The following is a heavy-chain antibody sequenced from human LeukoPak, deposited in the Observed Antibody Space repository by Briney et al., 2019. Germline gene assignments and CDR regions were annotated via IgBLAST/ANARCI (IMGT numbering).Heavy chain of an antibody. Sequence: ASVKVSCKASGYTFTSYYMHWVRQAPGQGLEWMGIINPSGGSTNYAQKFQGRVTMTRNTSISTAYMELSSLRSEDTAVYYCARAYYYDSSGSEYYAFDYWGQGSLVTVSS. J-gene: IGHJ4*02. CDR2: INPSGGST. CDR3: ARAYYYDSSGSEYYAFDY. CDR1: GYTFTSYY. V-gene: IGHV1-46*01. D-gene: IGHD3-22*01.